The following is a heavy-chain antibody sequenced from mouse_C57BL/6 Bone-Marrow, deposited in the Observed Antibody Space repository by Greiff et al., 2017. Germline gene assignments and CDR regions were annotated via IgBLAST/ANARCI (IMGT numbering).Heavy chain of an antibody. D-gene: IGHD1-1*01. CDR3: ARHYYGSSYGY. CDR1: GYTFTSSG. V-gene: IGHV1-81*01. CDR2: IYPRSGNT. J-gene: IGHJ2*01. Sequence: QVQLQQSGAELARPGASVKLSCKASGYTFTSSGISWVKQRTGQGLEWIGEIYPRSGNTYYTEKFKGKATLTADKSSSTAYMELRSLTSEDSAVYFCARHYYGSSYGYWGQGTTLTVSS.